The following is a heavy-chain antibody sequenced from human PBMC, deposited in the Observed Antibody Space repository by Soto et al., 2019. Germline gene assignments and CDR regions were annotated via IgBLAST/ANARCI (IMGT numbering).Heavy chain of an antibody. J-gene: IGHJ6*02. Sequence: SSETLSLTCTVPGGSISSYYWSWIRQPAGKGLEWIGRIYTSGSTNYNPSLKSRVTMSVDTSKNQFSLKLSSVTAADTAVYYCASGPSGYYDFWSGYYRHYYYGMDVWGQGTTVTVS. CDR3: ASGPSGYYDFWSGYYRHYYYGMDV. CDR1: GGSISSYY. D-gene: IGHD3-3*01. CDR2: IYTSGST. V-gene: IGHV4-4*07.